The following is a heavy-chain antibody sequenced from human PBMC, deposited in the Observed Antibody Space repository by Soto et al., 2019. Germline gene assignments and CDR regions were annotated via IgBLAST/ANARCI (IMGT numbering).Heavy chain of an antibody. CDR2: INYSGST. Sequence: PSETLSLTCTVSGGSINSGDNYWSWIRQPPGRGLEWIGFINYSGSTYYNPSLKSRVTISVDTSKNQFSLKLSSVTAADTAVYYCARDNYSYGMDVWGQGTTVTVSS. CDR1: GGSINSGDNY. J-gene: IGHJ6*02. V-gene: IGHV4-30-4*01. CDR3: ARDNYSYGMDV.